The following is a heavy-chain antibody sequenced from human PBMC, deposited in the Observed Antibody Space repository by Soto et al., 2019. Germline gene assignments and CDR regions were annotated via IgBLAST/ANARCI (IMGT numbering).Heavy chain of an antibody. J-gene: IGHJ3*02. CDR3: ARGLLVGATTPLAFDI. Sequence: SETLSLTCIVPGGSIRSDYWSWIRQPTGKGLEWIGDIYYSGSTNYNTSLKSRVTISVDKSKNQFSLKLSSVTAADTAVYYCARGLLVGATTPLAFDIWGQGTMVTV. CDR2: IYYSGST. CDR1: GGSIRSDY. D-gene: IGHD1-26*01. V-gene: IGHV4-59*12.